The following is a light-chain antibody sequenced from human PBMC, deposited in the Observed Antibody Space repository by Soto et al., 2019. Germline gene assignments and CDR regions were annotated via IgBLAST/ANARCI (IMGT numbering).Light chain of an antibody. CDR3: QQYDSYSWT. V-gene: IGKV3-20*01. CDR1: QSVSRSY. CDR2: GAS. Sequence: EIVLTQSPGTLSSSPGERATLSCRASQSVSRSYLAWYQQKLGQAHRLLIYGASSRATGVPDRFSGSGSGTDFTLTISSLEPDDFAVYYCQQYDSYSWTFGQGTKLEIK. J-gene: IGKJ1*01.